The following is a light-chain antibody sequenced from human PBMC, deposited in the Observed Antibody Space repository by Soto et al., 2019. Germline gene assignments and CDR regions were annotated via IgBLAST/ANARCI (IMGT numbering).Light chain of an antibody. J-gene: IGKJ1*01. Sequence: EIVLTQSPATLSLSPGERAALSCRASQSISGYLAWYQQKPGQAPRLLIYDASKWATGFPARFSGSGSGTDFTLTINSLEPEDFAVFYCQQRSNWPRTFGQGTKVEIK. CDR1: QSISGY. CDR2: DAS. V-gene: IGKV3-11*01. CDR3: QQRSNWPRT.